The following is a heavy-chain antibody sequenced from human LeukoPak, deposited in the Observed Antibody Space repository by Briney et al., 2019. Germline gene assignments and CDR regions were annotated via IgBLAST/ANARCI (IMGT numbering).Heavy chain of an antibody. CDR1: GYTFTSYA. CDR2: INAGNGNT. V-gene: IGHV1-3*01. Sequence: ASVKVSCKASGYTFTSYAMHWVRQAPGQRLEWMGWINAGNGNTKYSQKFQGRVTITRDTSASTAYMELSSLRSEDTAVYCCARDRWWEPTDFSFDYWGQGTLVTVSS. D-gene: IGHD1-26*01. J-gene: IGHJ4*02. CDR3: ARDRWWEPTDFSFDY.